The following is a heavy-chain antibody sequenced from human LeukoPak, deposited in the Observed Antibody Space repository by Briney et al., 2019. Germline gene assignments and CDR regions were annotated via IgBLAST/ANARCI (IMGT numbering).Heavy chain of an antibody. CDR2: IYYSGST. CDR1: GGSISSGGYY. Sequence: PSQTLSLTCTVSGGSISSGGYYWSWIRQHPGKGLEWIGYIYYSGSTYYNPSLKSRVTISVDTSKNQFSLKLSSVTAADTAVYYCARRAYSYADFDYWGQGTLVTVSS. CDR3: ARRAYSYADFDY. D-gene: IGHD5-18*01. J-gene: IGHJ4*02. V-gene: IGHV4-31*03.